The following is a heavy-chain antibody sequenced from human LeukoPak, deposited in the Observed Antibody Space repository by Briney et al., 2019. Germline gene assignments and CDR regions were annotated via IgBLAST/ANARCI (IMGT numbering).Heavy chain of an antibody. CDR3: AKSRSGSANWALQIFDN. CDR2: INDRGIAT. CDR1: GFTFSNYA. V-gene: IGHV3-23*01. J-gene: IGHJ4*02. D-gene: IGHD1-1*01. Sequence: PGGSLRLSCAASGFTFSNYAMSWVRQAPGKGLEWVSTINDRGIATYYADSVKGRFTISRDNSKNTLSLQVSSLRAEDTAVDYCAKSRSGSANWALQIFDNWGQGALVTVSS.